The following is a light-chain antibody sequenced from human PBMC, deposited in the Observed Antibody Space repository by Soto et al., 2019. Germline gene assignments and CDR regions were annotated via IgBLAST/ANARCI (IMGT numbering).Light chain of an antibody. CDR2: GAS. CDR1: QSVSSN. V-gene: IGKV3-15*01. J-gene: IGKJ2*01. CDR3: QQYNNWPRT. Sequence: EIVMTQSPATLSVSPGERATLSCRASQSVSSNLAWYQQKPGQAPRLLIYGASTRATSIPARFSGSGSGTEFTLTISSLQSEDFAVYPCQQYNNWPRTFGQGTKLEIK.